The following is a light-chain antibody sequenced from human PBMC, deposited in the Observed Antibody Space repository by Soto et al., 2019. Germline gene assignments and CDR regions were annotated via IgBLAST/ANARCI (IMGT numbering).Light chain of an antibody. CDR2: DVS. CDR3: SSYTSSSTPV. CDR1: SSDVGGYNY. V-gene: IGLV2-14*01. Sequence: QSALTQPASVSGSPGQSITISCTGTSSDVGGYNYVSWYQQHPGKAPKLMIYDVSNRPSGVSNRFSGSKSGNTASLTISGPQAEDEADYYCSSYTSSSTPVFGTGTQVTVL. J-gene: IGLJ1*01.